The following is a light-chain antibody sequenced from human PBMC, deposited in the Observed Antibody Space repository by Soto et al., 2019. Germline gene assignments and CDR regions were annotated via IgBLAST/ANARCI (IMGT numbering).Light chain of an antibody. V-gene: IGKV3-20*01. Sequence: EIVLTQSPGTLSVSPGERATLSCRASQSVTSSYLAWYQQKLGQAPRLLIYGASSRATGIPDRFSGSGSGTDFTLTISRLEPEDFAVYYCQQYGSSPGTFSQGTKVEIK. CDR2: GAS. CDR3: QQYGSSPGT. J-gene: IGKJ1*01. CDR1: QSVTSSY.